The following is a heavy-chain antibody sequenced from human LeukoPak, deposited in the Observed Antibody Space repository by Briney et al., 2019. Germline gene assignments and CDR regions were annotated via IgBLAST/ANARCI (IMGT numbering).Heavy chain of an antibody. Sequence: SETLSLTCAVYGGSFSGYYWSWIRQPPGKGLEWIGEINHSGSTNYNPSLKSRVTISVDTSKNQFSLKLSSVTAADTAVYYCARACTSVRGYSYGYPFDYWGQGTLVTVSS. D-gene: IGHD5-18*01. V-gene: IGHV4-34*01. CDR2: INHSGST. CDR1: GGSFSGYY. CDR3: ARACTSVRGYSYGYPFDY. J-gene: IGHJ4*02.